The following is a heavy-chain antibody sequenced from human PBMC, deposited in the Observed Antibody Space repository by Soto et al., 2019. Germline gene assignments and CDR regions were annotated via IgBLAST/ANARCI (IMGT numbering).Heavy chain of an antibody. CDR1: GGTFSSYA. V-gene: IGHV1-69*12. CDR2: IIPIFGTA. J-gene: IGHJ4*02. Sequence: QVQLVQSGAEVKKPGSSVKVSCKASGGTFSSYAISWVRQAPGQGLEWMGGIIPIFGTANYAQKFQGRVTITADESXTTAYMELSSLRSEDTAVYYCATNRDTAMVPAYFDYWGQGTLVTVSS. D-gene: IGHD5-18*01. CDR3: ATNRDTAMVPAYFDY.